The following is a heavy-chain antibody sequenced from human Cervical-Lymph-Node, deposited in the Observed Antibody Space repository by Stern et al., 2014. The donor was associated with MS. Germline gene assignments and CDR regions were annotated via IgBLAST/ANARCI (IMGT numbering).Heavy chain of an antibody. CDR2: ISGYNGNT. V-gene: IGHV1-18*01. J-gene: IGHJ6*02. CDR3: AREGERRGMVVAANILNYYGMDV. CDR1: GYTFTSYG. D-gene: IGHD2-15*01. Sequence: VQLVESGAEVKKPGASVKVSCKASGYTFTSYGISWVRQAPGQGLEWMGWISGYNGNTNYAQESQGRAPMTTDPSQSTAYMELTNLRSDDTAVFYWAREGERRGMVVAANILNYYGMDVWGQGTTVTVSS.